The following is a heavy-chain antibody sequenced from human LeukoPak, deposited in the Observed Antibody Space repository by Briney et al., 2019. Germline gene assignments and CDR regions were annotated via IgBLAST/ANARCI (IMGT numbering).Heavy chain of an antibody. Sequence: SETLPLTCTVSGGSISSYYWSWIRQPPGKGLEWIGYIHYSGSTNYNPSLKSRVTISVDTSKNQFSLKLSSVTAADTAVYYCARGGRTSDYYYYALDVWGQGTTVTVS. V-gene: IGHV4-59*01. D-gene: IGHD2-2*01. CDR2: IHYSGST. J-gene: IGHJ6*02. CDR1: GGSISSYY. CDR3: ARGGRTSDYYYYALDV.